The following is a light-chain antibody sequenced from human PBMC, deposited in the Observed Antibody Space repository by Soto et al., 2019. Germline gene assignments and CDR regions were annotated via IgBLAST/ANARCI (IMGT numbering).Light chain of an antibody. V-gene: IGKV2-30*01. CDR3: RQGTRWPRTWT. Sequence: DVVMTQSPLSLPVTLGQPASISCRSSQSLVYSDGHTYLNWLQQRPGQSPRRLIYNVSNRDSGVQDRFSGSGSGPDFTHKSSRVEAEDVGVFYCRQGTRWPRTWTYGQGTKVELK. CDR1: QSLVYSDGHTY. J-gene: IGKJ1*01. CDR2: NVS.